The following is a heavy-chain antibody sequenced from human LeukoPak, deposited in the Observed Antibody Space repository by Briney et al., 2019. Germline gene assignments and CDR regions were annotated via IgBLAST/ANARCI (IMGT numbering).Heavy chain of an antibody. CDR1: GGTFSSYA. V-gene: IGHV1-69*13. CDR3: ARKITMVREFDP. J-gene: IGHJ5*02. Sequence: SVKVSCKASGGTFSSYAISWVRQAPGQGLEWMGGIIPIFGTANYAQKFQGRVTITADESTSTAYMELSSLRSEDTAVYYCARKITMVREFDPWGQGTLVTVSS. D-gene: IGHD3-10*01. CDR2: IIPIFGTA.